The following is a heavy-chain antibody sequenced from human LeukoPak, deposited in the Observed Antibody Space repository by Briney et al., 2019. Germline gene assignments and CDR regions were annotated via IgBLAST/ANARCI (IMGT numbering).Heavy chain of an antibody. CDR2: ISGSGGST. CDR1: GFTFSSYA. D-gene: IGHD6-13*01. J-gene: IGHJ6*03. Sequence: GGSLRLSCAASGFTFSSYAMSWVRQAPGKGLEWVSAISGSGGSTYYADSVKGRFTISRDNSKNTLYLQMNSLRAEDTAVYYCATQGHSSSWLRRGWDYYMDVWGKGTTVTVSS. CDR3: ATQGHSSSWLRRGWDYYMDV. V-gene: IGHV3-23*01.